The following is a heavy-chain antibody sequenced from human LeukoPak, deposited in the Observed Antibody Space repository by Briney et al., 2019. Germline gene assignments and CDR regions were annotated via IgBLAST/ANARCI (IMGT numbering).Heavy chain of an antibody. J-gene: IGHJ3*02. D-gene: IGHD3-22*01. CDR2: INTYIGNT. V-gene: IGHV1-18*01. CDR1: GYTFTSHG. CDR3: ARYYYDSSGYRDI. Sequence: RASVKVSCKASGYTFTSHGISWVRQAPGQGLEWMGWINTYIGNTNYAQKFQGRVTVTTDTSTSTAYMELRSLRSEDTAVYYCARYYYDSSGYRDIWGQGTMVTVSS.